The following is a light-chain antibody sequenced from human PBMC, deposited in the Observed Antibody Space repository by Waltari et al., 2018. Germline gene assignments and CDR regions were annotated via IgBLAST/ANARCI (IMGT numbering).Light chain of an antibody. V-gene: IGKV3-15*01. J-gene: IGKJ5*01. Sequence: EVVMTQSLDTLSVSPGGRATFSSSAGQSIATSYAWYQQRRGPAPRLLIFYASTRATPIAGRFSSGGSGTEFTLPISSLQSDDSAVYYCQQYNRCPPITFGQGTRLDIK. CDR2: YAS. CDR3: QQYNRCPPIT. CDR1: QSIATS.